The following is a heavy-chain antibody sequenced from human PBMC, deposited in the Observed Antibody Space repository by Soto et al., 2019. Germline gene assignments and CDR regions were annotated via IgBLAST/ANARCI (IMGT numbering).Heavy chain of an antibody. CDR2: ISGSGGST. J-gene: IGHJ3*02. CDR3: AKCATGGPRAFDI. CDR1: GFTFSSYN. Sequence: GGSLRLSCAASGFTFSSYNLNWVRQAPGQGLEWVSAISGSGGSTYYADSVKGRFTISRDNSKNTLYLQMNSLRAEDTAVYYCAKCATGGPRAFDIWGQGTMVTVSS. V-gene: IGHV3-23*01.